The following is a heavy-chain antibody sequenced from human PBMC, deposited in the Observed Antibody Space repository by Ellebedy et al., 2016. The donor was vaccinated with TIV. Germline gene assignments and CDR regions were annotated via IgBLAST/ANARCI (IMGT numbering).Heavy chain of an antibody. V-gene: IGHV1-69*13. Sequence: SVKVSCXANGGTFNNYAFSWVRQAPGQGFEWMGGIIPIFGTTIYAQKFQGRLTVTADESTTTAYMELRSLRSDDTAVYYCATPHWGSLKYYGMDVWGQGTTVTVSS. D-gene: IGHD7-27*01. CDR3: ATPHWGSLKYYGMDV. CDR1: GGTFNNYA. J-gene: IGHJ6*02. CDR2: IIPIFGTT.